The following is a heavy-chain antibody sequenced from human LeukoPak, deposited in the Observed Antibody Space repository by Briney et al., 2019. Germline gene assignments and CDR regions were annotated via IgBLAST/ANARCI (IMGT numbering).Heavy chain of an antibody. Sequence: SETLSLTCTVSGGSITSYYWSWIRQPPGKGLEWIGYISYSGGTNYNPSLKSRATISVDTSKNQFSLKLSSVTAADTAVYYCARELAENYFDYWGRGTLVTVSS. J-gene: IGHJ4*02. CDR1: GGSITSYY. CDR2: ISYSGGT. CDR3: ARELAENYFDY. V-gene: IGHV4-59*01.